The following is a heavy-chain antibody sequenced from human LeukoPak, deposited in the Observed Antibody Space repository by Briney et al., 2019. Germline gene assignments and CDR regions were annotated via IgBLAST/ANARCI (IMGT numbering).Heavy chain of an antibody. Sequence: PSQTLSLTCTVSGGSISSGGYYWSWIRQHPGKGLEWIGYIYYSGSTYYNPSPKSRVTISVDASKNQFPLKLSSVTAADTAVYYCARGPYCGGDCYSADYWGQGTLVTVSS. CDR3: ARGPYCGGDCYSADY. CDR2: IYYSGST. D-gene: IGHD2-21*02. V-gene: IGHV4-31*03. CDR1: GGSISSGGYY. J-gene: IGHJ4*02.